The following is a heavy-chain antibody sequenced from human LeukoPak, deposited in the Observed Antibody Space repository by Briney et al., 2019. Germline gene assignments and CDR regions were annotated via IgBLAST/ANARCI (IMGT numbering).Heavy chain of an antibody. Sequence: GVLSLSCVASGFTFSNYAMDWVRQAPGKGLEWVSGISAMGVSTYYADSAKGRFTTSRDNSKNTLYLQLNSLRVEDTAVYYCAKTIYDSVTGYYKVGFDSWGQGTLVTVSS. CDR3: AKTIYDSVTGYYKVGFDS. CDR2: ISAMGVST. D-gene: IGHD3-9*01. CDR1: GFTFSNYA. J-gene: IGHJ4*02. V-gene: IGHV3-23*01.